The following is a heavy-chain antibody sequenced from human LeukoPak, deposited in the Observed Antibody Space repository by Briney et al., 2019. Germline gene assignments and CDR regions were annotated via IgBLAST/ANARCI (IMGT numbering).Heavy chain of an antibody. V-gene: IGHV3-7*03. Sequence: GGSLRLSCAASGFTFNNYWMSWVRQAPGKGLEWVANIKQDGSEKYYVDSVKGRFTISRDNAKNSLYLQMNSLRAEDTAVYYCAKPKFGVVISNFDYWGQGTLVTVSS. J-gene: IGHJ4*02. CDR2: IKQDGSEK. D-gene: IGHD3-3*01. CDR1: GFTFNNYW. CDR3: AKPKFGVVISNFDY.